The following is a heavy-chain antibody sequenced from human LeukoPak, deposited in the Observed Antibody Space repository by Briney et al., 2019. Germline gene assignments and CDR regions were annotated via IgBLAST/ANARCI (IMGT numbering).Heavy chain of an antibody. V-gene: IGHV3-48*01. D-gene: IGHD6-25*01. J-gene: IGHJ6*02. CDR3: ARVSGVYYYNYGMDV. CDR2: ISSSSSTI. Sequence: AGGSLRLSCAASGFTFSSYSMNWVRQAPGKGLEWVSYISSSSSTIYYADSVRGRFTISRDNAKNSLYLQMNSLRAEDTAVYYCARVSGVYYYNYGMDVWGQGTTVTVSS. CDR1: GFTFSSYS.